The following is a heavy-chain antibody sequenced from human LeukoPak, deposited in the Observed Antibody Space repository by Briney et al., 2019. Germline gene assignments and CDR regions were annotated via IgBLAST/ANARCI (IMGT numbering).Heavy chain of an antibody. CDR2: ISYDGSNK. V-gene: IGHV3-30-3*01. CDR1: GFTFSSYA. Sequence: PGGSLRLSCAASGFTFSSYAMHWVRQAPGKGLEWVAVISYDGSNKYYADSVKGRLTISRDNSKNTLYLQMNSLRAEDTAVYYCASHGDYIFDYWGQGTLVTVSS. CDR3: ASHGDYIFDY. D-gene: IGHD4-17*01. J-gene: IGHJ4*02.